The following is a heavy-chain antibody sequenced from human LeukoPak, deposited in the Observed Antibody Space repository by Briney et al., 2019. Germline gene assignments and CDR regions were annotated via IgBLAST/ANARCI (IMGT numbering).Heavy chain of an antibody. J-gene: IGHJ4*02. V-gene: IGHV3-66*02. Sequence: GGSLRLSCAASGFAVSSNYMSWVRQAPGKGLEWVSVIYSGGSTYYADSVKGRFTISRDNSKNTLYLQMNGLRAEDTAVYYCARIEMATSHFDYWGQGTLVTVSS. CDR3: ARIEMATSHFDY. D-gene: IGHD5-24*01. CDR1: GFAVSSNY. CDR2: IYSGGST.